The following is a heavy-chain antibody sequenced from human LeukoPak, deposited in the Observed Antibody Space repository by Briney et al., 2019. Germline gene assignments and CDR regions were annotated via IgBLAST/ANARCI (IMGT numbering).Heavy chain of an antibody. CDR1: DGSISSYY. Sequence: SETLSLTCTVSDGSISSYYWSWIRQPPGKGVEWIGYIYYTGSTDYNPSLKSRLTISVDTSKNQFSLKLSSVTAADTAVYYCARVRGVAGPSTNWFDPWGQGTLVTVSS. D-gene: IGHD6-19*01. J-gene: IGHJ5*02. CDR3: ARVRGVAGPSTNWFDP. V-gene: IGHV4-59*01. CDR2: IYYTGST.